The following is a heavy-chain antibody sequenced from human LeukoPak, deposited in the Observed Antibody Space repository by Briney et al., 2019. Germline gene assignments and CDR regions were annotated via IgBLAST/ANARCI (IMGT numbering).Heavy chain of an antibody. CDR3: ARKYDSSGYYSP. D-gene: IGHD3-22*01. CDR1: GYTFTGYY. V-gene: IGHV1-2*02. CDR2: INPNSGGT. J-gene: IGHJ5*02. Sequence: ASVKVSCKASGYTFTGYYMHWVRQAPGQGLEWMGWINPNSGGTNYAQKFQGRVTMTRDTSISTAYMELSRLRSDDTAVYYCARKYDSSGYYSPWGQGTLVTVSS.